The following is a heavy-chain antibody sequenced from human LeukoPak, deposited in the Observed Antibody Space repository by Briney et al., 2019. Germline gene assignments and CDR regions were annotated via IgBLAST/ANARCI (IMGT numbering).Heavy chain of an antibody. D-gene: IGHD6-13*01. CDR3: TRESQKLVPYDY. Sequence: GGSLRLSCAASGFTFSSYEMNWVRQAPGKGLEWASIIYGDGTTYYADSVKGRFTISRDNSKNTLYLQMNSLRAEDTAVYYCTRESQKLVPYDYWGQGTLVTVSS. CDR1: GFTFSSYE. V-gene: IGHV3-66*01. CDR2: IYGDGTT. J-gene: IGHJ4*02.